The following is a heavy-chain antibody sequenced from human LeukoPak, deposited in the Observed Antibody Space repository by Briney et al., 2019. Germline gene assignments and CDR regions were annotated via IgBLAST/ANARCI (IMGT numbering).Heavy chain of an antibody. J-gene: IGHJ4*02. D-gene: IGHD6-13*01. Sequence: GGSLRLSCAASGFTFSSYGMHWVRQAPGKGLEWVAVISYDGSNKYYADSVKARFIISRDNSKNTLYLQMNSLRAEDTAVYYCAKVPGAAGPYYFDYWGQGTLVTVSS. CDR1: GFTFSSYG. CDR2: ISYDGSNK. CDR3: AKVPGAAGPYYFDY. V-gene: IGHV3-30*18.